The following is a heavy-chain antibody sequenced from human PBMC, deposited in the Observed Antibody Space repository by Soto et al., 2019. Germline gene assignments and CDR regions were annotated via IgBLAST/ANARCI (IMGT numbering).Heavy chain of an antibody. J-gene: IGHJ4*01. CDR2: ISAHNGNT. CDR3: ARGRYGDY. Sequence: QVHLVQSGAEVKKPGASVKVSCKGSGYAFTTYGITWVRQAPGQGLEWMGWISAHNGNTNYAQKIQGRVTVTRDTSTSPAYMELRSLRSDDTAVYYCARGRYGDYWGHGALVTVSS. V-gene: IGHV1-18*01. CDR1: GYAFTTYG. D-gene: IGHD1-1*01.